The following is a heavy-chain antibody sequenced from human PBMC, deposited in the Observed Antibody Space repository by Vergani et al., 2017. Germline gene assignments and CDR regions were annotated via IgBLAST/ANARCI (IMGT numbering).Heavy chain of an antibody. CDR3: ASGGHGSENGGALQL. CDR1: GYIFSNFW. D-gene: IGHD3-10*01. Sequence: EKQLVQSGSETKKPGESLKISCQAFGYIFSNFWIGWVRQRPGRGLEWMGNIYPGDSEVKSNPTFRGQVIFSVGTSVNTPYLQWSSLPASDTATYFCASGGHGSENGGALQLWGQGTNITVSS. J-gene: IGHJ3*01. CDR2: IYPGDSEV. V-gene: IGHV5-51*01.